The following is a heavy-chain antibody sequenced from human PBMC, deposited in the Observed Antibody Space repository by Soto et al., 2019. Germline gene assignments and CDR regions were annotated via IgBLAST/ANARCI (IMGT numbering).Heavy chain of an antibody. Sequence: QVQLVQSGAEVKKPGASVKVSCKASDYTFAAYGITWVRQAPGQGLEWMGWISAYNGNTKYPQKLQGRVTMTTDTSTSTANLELRSLISDDTAIYYCGSASQYDRSSSRGGGYYYYYGMDVWGQGTTVTVSS. CDR1: DYTFAAYG. D-gene: IGHD3-16*01. J-gene: IGHJ6*02. CDR3: GSASQYDRSSSRGGGYYYYYGMDV. V-gene: IGHV1-18*01. CDR2: ISAYNGNT.